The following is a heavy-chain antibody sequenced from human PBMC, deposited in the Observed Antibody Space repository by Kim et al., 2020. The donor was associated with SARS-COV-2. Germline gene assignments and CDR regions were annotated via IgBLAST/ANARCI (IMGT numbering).Heavy chain of an antibody. D-gene: IGHD3-9*01. Sequence: GGSLRLSCAASGFTFSSQAMTWVRQAPGKGLEWVSVVSGAGRTTYYADSVKGRFTISRDNSKNTLSRQMNNLRVEDTAVYYCAKALGLAENYWGQGTLVTVSS. CDR2: VSGAGRTT. CDR1: GFTFSSQA. J-gene: IGHJ4*02. V-gene: IGHV3-23*03. CDR3: AKALGLAENY.